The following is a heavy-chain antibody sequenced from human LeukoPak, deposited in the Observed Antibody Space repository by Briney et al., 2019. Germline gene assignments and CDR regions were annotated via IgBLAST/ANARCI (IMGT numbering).Heavy chain of an antibody. D-gene: IGHD4/OR15-4a*01. CDR2: ISSFSSTI. Sequence: PGGSLRLSCAASGFPFSSYSINWVRQAPGKGLEWVSYISSFSSTIYYADSVKGRFTISRDNAKNSLYLQMNSLRDDDTAVYCCGRGSYGAVDYWGQGTLVTISS. CDR3: GRGSYGAVDY. V-gene: IGHV3-48*02. J-gene: IGHJ4*02. CDR1: GFPFSSYS.